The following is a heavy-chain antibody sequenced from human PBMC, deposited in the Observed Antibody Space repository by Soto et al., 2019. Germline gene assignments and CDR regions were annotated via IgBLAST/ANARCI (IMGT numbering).Heavy chain of an antibody. CDR2: IYYSGRT. J-gene: IGHJ6*02. V-gene: IGHV4-31*03. D-gene: IGHD6-13*01. Sequence: QVQLQESGPGLVKPSQTLSLTCTVSGGSISSGGYYWSWIRQHPGKGLEGIGYIYYSGRTYYNPSLKGRVTISVDTSKNQFSLKLSSVTAADTAVYYCARVDPPGSLYVWGQGTPVTVSS. CDR3: ARVDPPGSLYV. CDR1: GGSISSGGYY.